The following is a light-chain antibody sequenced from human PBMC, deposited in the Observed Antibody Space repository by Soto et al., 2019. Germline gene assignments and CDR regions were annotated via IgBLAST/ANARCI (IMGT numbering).Light chain of an antibody. Sequence: QSALTQPASVSGSPGQSITISCTGTSSDVGGYNYVSWYQQYPGKAPKLMIYEVTNRPSGVSDRFSGSKSGNTASLTISGLQAEDEADYYCGSYTTSSTWVFGGGTKVTVL. J-gene: IGLJ3*02. CDR3: GSYTTSSTWV. V-gene: IGLV2-14*01. CDR2: EVT. CDR1: SSDVGGYNY.